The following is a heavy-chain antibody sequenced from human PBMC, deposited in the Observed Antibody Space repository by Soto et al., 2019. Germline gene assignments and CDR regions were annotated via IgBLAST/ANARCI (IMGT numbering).Heavy chain of an antibody. CDR2: INHSGST. D-gene: IGHD2-8*02. J-gene: IGHJ4*02. CDR1: GGSFSGYY. V-gene: IGHV4-34*01. Sequence: QVQLQQWGAGLLKPSETLSLTCAVYGGSFSGYYWTWIRQPPGTGLEWIGEINHSGSTNYNPSLKSRGTISVDTSKNQFSLKPTSVTAADTAVYYCARDKITGLFDYWGQGPLVTVSS. CDR3: ARDKITGLFDY.